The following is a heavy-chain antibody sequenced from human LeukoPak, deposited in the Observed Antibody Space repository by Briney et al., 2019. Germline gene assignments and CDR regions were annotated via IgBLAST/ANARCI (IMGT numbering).Heavy chain of an antibody. CDR2: IYYSGST. Sequence: SETLSLTCTVSGGSISSYYWSWIRHPPGKGLECLGYIYYSGSTNYNPSLKSRVTISVDTSKNQFSLKLSSVTAADTAVYYCARVGTYGSGSYLSWLDYWGQGTLVTVSS. CDR3: ARVGTYGSGSYLSWLDY. V-gene: IGHV4-59*01. D-gene: IGHD3-10*01. CDR1: GGSISSYY. J-gene: IGHJ4*02.